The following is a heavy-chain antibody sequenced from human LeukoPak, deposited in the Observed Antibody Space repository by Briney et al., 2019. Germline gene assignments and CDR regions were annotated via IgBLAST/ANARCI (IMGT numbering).Heavy chain of an antibody. Sequence: SQTLSLTCTVSGGSISSGSYYWSWIRQPAGKGLEWIGRIYTSGSTNYNPSLKSRVTISVDTSKNQFSLKLSSVTAADTAVYDCAREADCTNGVCYTHAFDIWGQGTMVTVSS. CDR1: GGSISSGSYY. J-gene: IGHJ3*02. CDR2: IYTSGST. V-gene: IGHV4-61*02. CDR3: AREADCTNGVCYTHAFDI. D-gene: IGHD2-8*01.